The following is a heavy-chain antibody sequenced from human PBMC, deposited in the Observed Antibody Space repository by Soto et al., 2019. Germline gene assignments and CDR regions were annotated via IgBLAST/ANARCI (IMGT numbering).Heavy chain of an antibody. CDR3: ARGDCSGGGCYSY. V-gene: IGHV1-46*01. J-gene: IGHJ4*02. D-gene: IGHD2-15*01. CDR1: GGTFSSYA. Sequence: ASVKVSCKASGGTFSSYAISWVRQAPGQGLEWMGRINPSGGTTSYAQKFQGRVTMTRDTSTSTAYMELRSLGSDDTAVYYCARGDCSGGGCYSYWGQGTLVTVSS. CDR2: INPSGGTT.